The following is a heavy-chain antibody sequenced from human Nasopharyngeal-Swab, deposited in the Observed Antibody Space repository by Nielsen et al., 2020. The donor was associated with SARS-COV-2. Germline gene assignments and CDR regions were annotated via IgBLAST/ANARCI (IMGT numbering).Heavy chain of an antibody. CDR2: ISFDGSKA. D-gene: IGHD4-17*01. V-gene: IGHV3-30*04. J-gene: IGHJ4*02. CDR1: GLGFSNYE. Sequence: GESLKISCAASGLGFSNYEMNWVRQAPGKGLEWVAIISFDGSKAYYADSVKGRFTVSRDNSESTMFLQMSSLRPEDSAVYYCAREERGTATTLFDYWGQGTLVTVSS. CDR3: AREERGTATTLFDY.